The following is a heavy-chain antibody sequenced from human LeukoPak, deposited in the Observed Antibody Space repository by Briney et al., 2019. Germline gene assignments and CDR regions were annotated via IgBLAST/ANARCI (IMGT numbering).Heavy chain of an antibody. CDR2: LNWRGDI. CDR1: GFTFDDYA. V-gene: IGHV3-9*01. D-gene: IGHD5-24*01. J-gene: IGHJ4*02. Sequence: GGSLRLSCAASGFTFDDYAVHWVRQAPGKGLEWVSGLNWRGDIGYADSVKGRFTISRDNAKNSLYLQMNSLRAEDTAVYYCARGIEMATILEPYYFDYWGQGTLVTVSS. CDR3: ARGIEMATILEPYYFDY.